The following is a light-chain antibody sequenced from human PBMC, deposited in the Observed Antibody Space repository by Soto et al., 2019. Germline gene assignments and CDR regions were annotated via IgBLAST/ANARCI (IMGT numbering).Light chain of an antibody. V-gene: IGLV2-8*01. J-gene: IGLJ2*01. Sequence: QSALTQPPSASGSPGQSVAISCSGTSSDVGGYNYVSWYQQHPGKAPKLMIYDVNKRPSGVPDRFSGSKSGNTAALTVSGLQAEDEADYYCISCAGRNNPAFGGGTKLTVL. CDR2: DVN. CDR3: ISCAGRNNPA. CDR1: SSDVGGYNY.